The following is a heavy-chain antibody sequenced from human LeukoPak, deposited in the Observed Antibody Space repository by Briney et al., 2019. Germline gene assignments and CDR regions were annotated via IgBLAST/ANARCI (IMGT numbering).Heavy chain of an antibody. J-gene: IGHJ4*02. Sequence: TPSETLSLTCTVSGGSISSYYWSWTRQPPGKGLEWIGYIYYSGSTNYNPSLKSRVTISLDTSRSQFSLRLSSVTASDTGVYYCARIFDVWGRGTLVTVSS. CDR2: IYYSGST. CDR1: GGSISSYY. V-gene: IGHV4-59*08. CDR3: ARIFDV.